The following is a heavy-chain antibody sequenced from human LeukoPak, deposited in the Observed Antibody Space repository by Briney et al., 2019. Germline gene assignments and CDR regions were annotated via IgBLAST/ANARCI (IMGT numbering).Heavy chain of an antibody. V-gene: IGHV1-2*02. D-gene: IGHD4-23*01. CDR3: ARDRSTVVSGDAFDI. J-gene: IGHJ3*02. CDR2: INPNSGGT. CDR1: GYTFTGYY. Sequence: ASVKVSCKASGYTFTGYYMHWVRQAPGQGLEWMGWINPNSGGTNYAQKFQGRVTMTRDTSISTAYMELSRLRSDDTAVYYCARDRSTVVSGDAFDIWGQGTMVTVSS.